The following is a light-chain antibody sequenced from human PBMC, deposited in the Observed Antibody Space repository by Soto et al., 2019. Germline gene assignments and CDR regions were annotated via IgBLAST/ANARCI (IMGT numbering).Light chain of an antibody. CDR3: QQRSNWPPEWT. J-gene: IGKJ1*01. Sequence: EVVLTQSPVTLSLSPGQRATLSCLASQSISSNLAWYQQKPGQAPRPLISDASNRATGIPARFSGSGSGTDFTLTISSLEPEDFGVYYCQQRSNWPPEWTFGQGTKVDIK. CDR2: DAS. V-gene: IGKV3-11*01. CDR1: QSISSN.